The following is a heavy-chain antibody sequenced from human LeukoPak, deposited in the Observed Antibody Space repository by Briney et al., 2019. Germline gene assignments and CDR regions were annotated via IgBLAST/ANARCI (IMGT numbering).Heavy chain of an antibody. CDR1: GLIFRSYW. CDR2: INQDGSEK. V-gene: IGHV3-7*01. D-gene: IGHD5-24*01. CDR3: ARERDGRFFDY. Sequence: PGGSLRLSCAVSGLIFRSYWMSWVRQAPGKGLEWVANINQDGSEKYFVDSVKGRFTISRDNAKNSLHLQMNTLRAEDTAVYSCARERDGRFFDYWGQGTLVTVSS. J-gene: IGHJ4*02.